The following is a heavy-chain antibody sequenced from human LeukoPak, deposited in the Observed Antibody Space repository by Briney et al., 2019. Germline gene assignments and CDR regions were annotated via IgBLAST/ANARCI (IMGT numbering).Heavy chain of an antibody. D-gene: IGHD6-13*01. Sequence: SVKVSCKASGYTFTSYYMHWVRQAPGQGLEWMGRIIPILGIANYAQKFQGRVTITADKSTSTAYMELGSLRSEDTAVYYCARDLFGQLVHWFDPWGQGTLVTVSS. CDR3: ARDLFGQLVHWFDP. CDR1: GYTFTSYY. V-gene: IGHV1-69*04. CDR2: IIPILGIA. J-gene: IGHJ5*02.